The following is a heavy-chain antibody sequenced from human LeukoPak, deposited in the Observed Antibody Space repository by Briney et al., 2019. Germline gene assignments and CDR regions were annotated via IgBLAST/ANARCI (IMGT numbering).Heavy chain of an antibody. CDR2: INHSGST. Sequence: PSETLSLTCAVYGGSFSGYYWSWIRQPPGKGLEWIGEINHSGSTNYNPSLKSRVTISVDTSKNQFSLKLSSVTAADTAVYYCASAISGSYLYYFDYWGQGTLVTVSS. J-gene: IGHJ4*02. V-gene: IGHV4-34*01. CDR3: ASAISGSYLYYFDY. CDR1: GGSFSGYY. D-gene: IGHD1-26*01.